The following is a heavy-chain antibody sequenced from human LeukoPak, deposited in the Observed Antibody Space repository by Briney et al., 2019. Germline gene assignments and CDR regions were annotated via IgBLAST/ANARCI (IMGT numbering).Heavy chain of an antibody. D-gene: IGHD3-22*01. Sequence: SETLSLTCTVSGGSISSSSYYWGWIRQPPGKGLEWIGSIYYSGSTNYNPSLKSRVTISVDKSKNQFSLKLSSVTAADTAVYYCARYDRWLYAFDYWGQGTLVTVSS. V-gene: IGHV4-39*07. J-gene: IGHJ4*02. CDR2: IYYSGST. CDR1: GGSISSSSYY. CDR3: ARYDRWLYAFDY.